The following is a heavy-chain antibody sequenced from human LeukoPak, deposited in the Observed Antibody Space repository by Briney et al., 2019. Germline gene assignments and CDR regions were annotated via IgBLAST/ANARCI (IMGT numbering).Heavy chain of an antibody. V-gene: IGHV4-39*07. CDR2: IYYTGST. J-gene: IGHJ5*02. CDR3: ARVSIAAALGGWFDP. D-gene: IGHD6-13*01. CDR1: GGSISSSSYY. Sequence: PSETLSLTCTVSGGSISSSSYYWGWIRQPPGKGLEWIGNIYYTGSTYYNPSLKSRVTISVDPSKNQFSLKLSSVTAADTAVYYCARVSIAAALGGWFDPWGQGTLVTVSS.